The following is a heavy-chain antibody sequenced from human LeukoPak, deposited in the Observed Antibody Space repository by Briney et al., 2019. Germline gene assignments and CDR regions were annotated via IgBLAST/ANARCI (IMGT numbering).Heavy chain of an antibody. CDR1: GGSISSSSYY. Sequence: PSETLSLTCTVSGGSISSSSYYWGWIRQPPGKGLEWIGSIYYSGSTYYNPSLKSRVTISVDTSKNQFSLKLSSVTAADTAVYYCARDVYGRFDYWGQGTLVTVSS. D-gene: IGHD1-14*01. V-gene: IGHV4-39*07. J-gene: IGHJ4*02. CDR2: IYYSGST. CDR3: ARDVYGRFDY.